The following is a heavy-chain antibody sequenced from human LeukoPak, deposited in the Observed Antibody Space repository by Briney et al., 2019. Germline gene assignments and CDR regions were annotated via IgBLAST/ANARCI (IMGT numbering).Heavy chain of an antibody. Sequence: GSLRLSCAASGFTFSSYAMSWVRQAPGKGLEWVSAISGSGGSTYYADSVKGRFTISRDNSKNTLYLQMNSLRAEDTAVYYCAKDGPLRFLEWLPLYYFDYWGQGTLVTVSS. J-gene: IGHJ4*02. D-gene: IGHD3-3*01. CDR2: ISGSGGST. V-gene: IGHV3-23*01. CDR3: AKDGPLRFLEWLPLYYFDY. CDR1: GFTFSSYA.